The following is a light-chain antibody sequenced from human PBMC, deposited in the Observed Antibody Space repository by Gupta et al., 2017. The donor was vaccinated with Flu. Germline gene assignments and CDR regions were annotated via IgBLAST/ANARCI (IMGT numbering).Light chain of an antibody. CDR2: ESS. CDR1: QHVRSY. V-gene: IGKV1-12*01. Sequence: TQWPSCVYASVGDRVTITCRASQHVRSYLVWYQQRPGEAPKLLIYESSTSQDGVPPRFSGSGSGTHFTLTIAGLQPEDLATYYCQQCNSLPWTFGQGTRLEIK. J-gene: IGKJ5*01. CDR3: QQCNSLPWT.